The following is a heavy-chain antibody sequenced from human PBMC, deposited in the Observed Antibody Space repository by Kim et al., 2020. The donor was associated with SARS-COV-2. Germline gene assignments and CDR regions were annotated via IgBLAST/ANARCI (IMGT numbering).Heavy chain of an antibody. CDR3: ARDGGYDQSFAY. V-gene: IGHV3-21*01. D-gene: IGHD5-12*01. J-gene: IGHJ4*02. Sequence: YAASGKGRFTNSRDNGKNSLYRPMNSLRAADTAVYYCARDGGYDQSFAYWGQGTLVTVSS.